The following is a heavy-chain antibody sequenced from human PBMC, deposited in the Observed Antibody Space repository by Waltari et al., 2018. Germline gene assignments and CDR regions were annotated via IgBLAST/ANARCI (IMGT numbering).Heavy chain of an antibody. CDR3: ARAPLWADGAFDI. V-gene: IGHV3-13*01. CDR1: GFTFSSYD. CDR2: IGTAGDT. Sequence: EVQLVESGGGLVQPGGSLRLSCAASGFTFSSYDMHWVRQATGKGLEWVSAIGTAGDTYYPGSVKGRCTISRENAKNSLYLQMNSLRAGDTAVYYCARAPLWADGAFDIWGQGTMVTVSS. J-gene: IGHJ3*02. D-gene: IGHD1-26*01.